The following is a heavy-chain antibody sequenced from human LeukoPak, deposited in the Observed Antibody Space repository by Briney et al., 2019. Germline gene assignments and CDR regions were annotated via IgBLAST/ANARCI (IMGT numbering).Heavy chain of an antibody. J-gene: IGHJ4*02. D-gene: IGHD6-19*01. V-gene: IGHV3-23*01. Sequence: PGGSLRLSCAASGFTFSNDAMSWVRQAPGKGLECVSTVGGRIGGTYYADTVKGRVTISRDNSKNTRYLQMSSVRVEDTALYYCANRHSSGWYDFWGQGTMVTVSS. CDR1: GFTFSNDA. CDR3: ANRHSSGWYDF. CDR2: VGGRIGGT.